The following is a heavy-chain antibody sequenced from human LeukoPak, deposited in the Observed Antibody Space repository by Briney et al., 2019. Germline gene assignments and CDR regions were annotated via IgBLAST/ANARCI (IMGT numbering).Heavy chain of an antibody. CDR3: AKVVKXXYNY. D-gene: IGHD3-16*02. Sequence: PGGSLRLSCAASGFTFSSYAMSWVRQAPGKGLEWVSAISGSGGSTYYADSVKGRFTISRDNSKNRLYLQMKTLRAEDTAVYYCAKVVKXXYNYWGQGTLVTVSS. V-gene: IGHV3-23*01. CDR1: GFTFSSYA. CDR2: ISGSGGST. J-gene: IGHJ4*02.